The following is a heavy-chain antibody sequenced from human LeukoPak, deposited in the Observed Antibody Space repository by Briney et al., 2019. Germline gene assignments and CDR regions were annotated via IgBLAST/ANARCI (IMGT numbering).Heavy chain of an antibody. J-gene: IGHJ4*02. V-gene: IGHV3-64D*09. D-gene: IGHD1-14*01. CDR1: GFTFSTSA. CDR3: VKDGPGVYDY. CDR2: INSNGGGT. Sequence: GGSLRLSCSASGFTFSTSAMHWVRQAPGKRLEYVSSINSNGGGTYQADSVKGRFTISRDNSKNTLYLQMSSLRDEDTAVYYCVKDGPGVYDYWGQGTLVTVSS.